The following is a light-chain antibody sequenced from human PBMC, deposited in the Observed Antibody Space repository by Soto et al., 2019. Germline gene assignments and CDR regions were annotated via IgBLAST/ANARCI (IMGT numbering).Light chain of an antibody. CDR1: QSISSW. J-gene: IGKJ2*01. CDR3: QQYNSYRYT. Sequence: DIQMTQSPSTLSASVGDRVTITCRASQSISSWLAWYQQKPGKAPKLLIHKASSLESGVPSRFSGSGSGTEFTLTISSLQPDDFATYYCQQYNSYRYTVGQGTKVDIK. CDR2: KAS. V-gene: IGKV1-5*03.